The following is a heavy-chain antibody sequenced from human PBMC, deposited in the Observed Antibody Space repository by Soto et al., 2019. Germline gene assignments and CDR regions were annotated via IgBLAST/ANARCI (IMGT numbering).Heavy chain of an antibody. CDR2: ISSSSSTI. J-gene: IGHJ6*02. CDR3: ARDSVLYYDFWSGYYTALYYSGMDV. V-gene: IGHV3-48*02. D-gene: IGHD3-3*01. Sequence: GGSLRLSCAASGFTFSSYSMNWVRQAPGKGLEWVSYISSSSSTIYYADSVKGRFTISRDNAKNSLYLQMNSLRDEDTAVYYCARDSVLYYDFWSGYYTALYYSGMDVWGQGTTVTVS. CDR1: GFTFSSYS.